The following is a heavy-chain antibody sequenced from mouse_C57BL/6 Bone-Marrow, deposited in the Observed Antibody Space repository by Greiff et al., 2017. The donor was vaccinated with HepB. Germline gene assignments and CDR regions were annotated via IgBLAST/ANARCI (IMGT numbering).Heavy chain of an antibody. J-gene: IGHJ4*01. CDR2: INPNNGGT. Sequence: VQLQQSGPELVKPGASVKISCKASGYTFTDYYMNWVKQSHGKSLEWIGDINPNNGGTSYNQKFKGKATLTVDKSSSTAYMELRSLTSEVSAVYYCARGNYDAMDYWGQGTSVTVSS. D-gene: IGHD2-1*01. CDR1: GYTFTDYY. CDR3: ARGNYDAMDY. V-gene: IGHV1-26*01.